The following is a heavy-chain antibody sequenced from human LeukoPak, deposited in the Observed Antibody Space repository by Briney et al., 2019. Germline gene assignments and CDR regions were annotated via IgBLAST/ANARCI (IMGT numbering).Heavy chain of an antibody. CDR3: AKPVGYYYDSSGYPDAFDI. CDR1: GFTFSSYA. Sequence: GGSLRLSCAVSGFTFSSYAMSWVRQAPGKGLEWVSAISGSGGSTYYADSVKGRFTISRDNSKNTLYLQMNSLRAEDTDVYYCAKPVGYYYDSSGYPDAFDIWGHGTMVTVSS. CDR2: ISGSGGST. V-gene: IGHV3-23*01. D-gene: IGHD3-22*01. J-gene: IGHJ3*02.